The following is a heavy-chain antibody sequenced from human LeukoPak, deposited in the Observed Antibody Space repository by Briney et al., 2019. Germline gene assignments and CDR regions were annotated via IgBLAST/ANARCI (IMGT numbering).Heavy chain of an antibody. Sequence: SVKVSCKASGGTFSSYAISWVRQAPGQGLEWMGGIIPIFGTANYAQKFQGRVTITTDESTSTAYMELSSLRSEDTAVYYCARGTSYDILTGYYTYYFDYWGQGTLVTVSS. CDR1: GGTFSSYA. V-gene: IGHV1-69*05. J-gene: IGHJ4*02. D-gene: IGHD3-9*01. CDR2: IIPIFGTA. CDR3: ARGTSYDILTGYYTYYFDY.